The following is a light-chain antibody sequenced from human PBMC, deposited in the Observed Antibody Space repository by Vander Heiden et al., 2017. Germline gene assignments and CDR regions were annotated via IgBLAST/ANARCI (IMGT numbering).Light chain of an antibody. CDR2: KDS. V-gene: IGLV3-25*03. J-gene: IGLJ2*01. CDR3: QSADSSGTCVV. CDR1: ALPKQY. Sequence: SYELTQPPSVSVSPGQTARITCSGDALPKQYAYWYQQKPSQAPVLVIYKDSERPSGIPERFSGSSSGTTVTLTISGVQAEDEADYYCQSADSSGTCVVFGGGTKLTVL.